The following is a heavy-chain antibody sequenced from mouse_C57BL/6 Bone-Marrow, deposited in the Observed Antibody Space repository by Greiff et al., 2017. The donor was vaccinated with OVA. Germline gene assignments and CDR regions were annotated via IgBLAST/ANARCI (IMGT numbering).Heavy chain of an antibody. D-gene: IGHD1-1*01. V-gene: IGHV1-62-2*01. CDR3: ARHPYYYGSTYWYFDV. CDR1: GYTFTEYT. Sequence: QVQLQQSGAELVKPGASVKLSCKASGYTFTEYTIHWVKQRSGQGLEWIGWFYPGSGSIKYNEKFKDKATLTADKSSSTVYMELSSLTSEDSAVYFGARHPYYYGSTYWYFDVWGTGTTVTVSS. CDR2: FYPGSGSI. J-gene: IGHJ1*03.